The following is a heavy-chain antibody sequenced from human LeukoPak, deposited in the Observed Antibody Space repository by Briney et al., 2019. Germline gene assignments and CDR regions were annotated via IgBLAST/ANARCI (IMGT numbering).Heavy chain of an antibody. CDR1: GGSISSYY. CDR2: IYYSGST. D-gene: IGHD2-21*02. J-gene: IGHJ3*02. V-gene: IGHV4-59*01. Sequence: SETLSLTRTVSGGSISSYYWSWIRQPPGKGLEWIGYIYYSGSTNYNPSLKSRVTISVDTSKNQFSLKLSSVTAADTAVYYCARVGVVTAPDLLFDIWGQGTMVTVSS. CDR3: ARVGVVTAPDLLFDI.